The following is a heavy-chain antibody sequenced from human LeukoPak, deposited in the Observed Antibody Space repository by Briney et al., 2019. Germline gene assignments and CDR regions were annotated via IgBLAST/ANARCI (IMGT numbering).Heavy chain of an antibody. V-gene: IGHV3-66*01. J-gene: IGHJ4*02. Sequence: GGSLRLSCAASGFTVSSNHMNWVRQAPGKGLEWVSIIYYGGNTFYADSVKGRFTISRDNSKNTLYLQINSLRAEDTAVYYCAALSGVGVKIGFDHWGQGALVVVSS. CDR3: AALSGVGVKIGFDH. CDR1: GFTVSSNH. CDR2: IYYGGNT. D-gene: IGHD1-26*01.